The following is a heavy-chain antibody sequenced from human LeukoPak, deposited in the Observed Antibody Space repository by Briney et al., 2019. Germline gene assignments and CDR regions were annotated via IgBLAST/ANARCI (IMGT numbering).Heavy chain of an antibody. CDR2: IWSGGSNK. D-gene: IGHD3-22*01. V-gene: IGHV3-33*06. Sequence: GGSLRLSCAASGFTFSSYGMHWVRQAPGKGLEWVAVIWSGGSNKYYADSVKGRFTISRDNSKNTLYLQMNSLRAEDTAVYYCAKSTEYYYDSSGYPLSVDYWGQGTLVTVSS. CDR1: GFTFSSYG. J-gene: IGHJ4*02. CDR3: AKSTEYYYDSSGYPLSVDY.